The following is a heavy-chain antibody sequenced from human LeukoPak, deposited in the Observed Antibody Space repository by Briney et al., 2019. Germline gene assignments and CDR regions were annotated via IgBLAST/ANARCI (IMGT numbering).Heavy chain of an antibody. CDR1: GFTFSNYA. CDR2: ISGSGGST. Sequence: PGGSLRLSCAASGFTFSNYAMSWVRQAPGKGLEWVSAISGSGGSTYYADSVKGRFTISRDNSKNTLYLQMNSLRAEDTAVYYCAKLAGLVVVAATPYYYGMDVWGQGTTVTVSS. V-gene: IGHV3-23*01. J-gene: IGHJ6*02. CDR3: AKLAGLVVVAATPYYYGMDV. D-gene: IGHD2-15*01.